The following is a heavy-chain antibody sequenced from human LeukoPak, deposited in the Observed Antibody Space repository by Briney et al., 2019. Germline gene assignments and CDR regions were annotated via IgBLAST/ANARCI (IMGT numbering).Heavy chain of an antibody. Sequence: ASVKVSCKASGGTFSSYAISWVRQAPGQGLEWMGRIIPIFGTANYAQKFQGRVTITTDGSTSTAYMELSSLRSEDTAVYYCARESKLLWFGELLYYFDYWGQGTLVTVSS. CDR2: IIPIFGTA. J-gene: IGHJ4*02. V-gene: IGHV1-69*05. D-gene: IGHD3-10*01. CDR3: ARESKLLWFGELLYYFDY. CDR1: GGTFSSYA.